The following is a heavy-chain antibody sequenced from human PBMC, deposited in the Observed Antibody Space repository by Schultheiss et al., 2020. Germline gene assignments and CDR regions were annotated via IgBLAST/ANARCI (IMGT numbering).Heavy chain of an antibody. CDR2: IYYSGST. CDR3: ARDRDNNGQYDALDI. V-gene: IGHV4-59*12. J-gene: IGHJ3*02. D-gene: IGHD2-8*01. Sequence: SETLSLTCTVSGGSISNYYWSWIRQPPGKGLEWIGYIYYSGSTNYNPSLKSRVTISLDTSKNYFSLNLISVTAADTAVYYCARDRDNNGQYDALDIWGQGTMVTVSS. CDR1: GGSISNYY.